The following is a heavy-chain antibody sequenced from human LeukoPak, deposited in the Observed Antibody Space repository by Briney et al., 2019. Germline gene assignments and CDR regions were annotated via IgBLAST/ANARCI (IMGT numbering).Heavy chain of an antibody. CDR3: ARYNDYVWGSYRGFDY. Sequence: PGGSLRLSCAASGFTFSSYNMNWVRQAPGERVERVSSISSSSSYIYYADSVKGRFTISRDNAMNSLYLQMNSLRAEDTAVYYCARYNDYVWGSYRGFDYWGQGTLVTVSS. CDR1: GFTFSSYN. V-gene: IGHV3-21*01. CDR2: ISSSSSYI. J-gene: IGHJ4*02. D-gene: IGHD3-16*02.